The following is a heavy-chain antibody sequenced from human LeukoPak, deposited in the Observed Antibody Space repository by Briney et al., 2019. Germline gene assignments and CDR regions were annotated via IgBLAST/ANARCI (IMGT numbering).Heavy chain of an antibody. CDR1: GFTFNRCW. CDR2: INPDGRDT. D-gene: IGHD2-21*02. V-gene: IGHV3-7*01. J-gene: IGHJ1*01. Sequence: GGSLRLSCVVSGFTFNRCWMNWVRQAPGKGLEWVAHINPDGRDTYYVDSVKGRFTVSRDNAQNSMYLQMNSLRVEDTAVYYCTSWGDTTAEYFQRWGQGTLVTVSS. CDR3: TSWGDTTAEYFQR.